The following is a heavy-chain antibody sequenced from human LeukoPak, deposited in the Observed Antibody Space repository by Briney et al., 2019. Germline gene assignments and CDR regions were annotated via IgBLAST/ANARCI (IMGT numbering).Heavy chain of an antibody. J-gene: IGHJ5*02. CDR1: GGAISSGSYY. CDR2: IYTSGST. D-gene: IGHD3-22*01. Sequence: SETLSLTCTVSGGAISSGSYYWSWIRQPAGKGLEWIGRIYTSGSTNYNPSLKSRVTISVDTSKNQSSLKLSSVTAADTAVYYCVSYSDYYDSSGYYYPWGQGTLVTVSS. V-gene: IGHV4-61*02. CDR3: VSYSDYYDSSGYYYP.